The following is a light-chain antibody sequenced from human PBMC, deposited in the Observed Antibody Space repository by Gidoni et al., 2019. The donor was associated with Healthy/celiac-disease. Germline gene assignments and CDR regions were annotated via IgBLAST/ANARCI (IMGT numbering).Light chain of an antibody. J-gene: IGKJ4*01. CDR1: QSISSY. Sequence: DIQITQSPSSLSASVGDRVTITCRASQSISSYLNWYQQKPGKAPELLIYAASSFQSGVPSRFSGSGSGTDFTLTISSLQPEDFATYYCQQSYSTPLTFGGGTKVEIK. CDR2: AAS. CDR3: QQSYSTPLT. V-gene: IGKV1-39*01.